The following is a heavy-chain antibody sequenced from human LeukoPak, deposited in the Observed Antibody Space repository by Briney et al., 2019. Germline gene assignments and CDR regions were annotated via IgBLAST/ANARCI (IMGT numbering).Heavy chain of an antibody. V-gene: IGHV1-46*01. CDR2: INPSGGST. Sequence: GASVKVSCKASGYTFTSYYMHWVRQAPGQGLEWMGIINPSGGSTSYAQKFQGRVTMTRDTSTSTVYMELSSLRSEDTAVYYCARGAMIVVVHTGWFDPWGQGTLVTVSS. D-gene: IGHD3-22*01. CDR1: GYTFTSYY. J-gene: IGHJ5*02. CDR3: ARGAMIVVVHTGWFDP.